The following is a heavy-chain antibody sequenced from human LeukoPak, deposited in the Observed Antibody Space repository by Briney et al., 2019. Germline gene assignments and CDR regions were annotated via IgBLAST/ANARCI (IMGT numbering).Heavy chain of an antibody. Sequence: SETLSLTCTVSGGSISSSSYYWGWIRQPPGKGLEWIGEIYHSGGTNYNPSLKSRVTISVDKSKNQFSLNVNSLTAADTAVYYCAGNGYYCIDVWGKGTTVTVSS. CDR1: GGSISSSSYY. J-gene: IGHJ6*03. CDR2: IYHSGGT. CDR3: AGNGYYCIDV. D-gene: IGHD2-8*01. V-gene: IGHV4-39*07.